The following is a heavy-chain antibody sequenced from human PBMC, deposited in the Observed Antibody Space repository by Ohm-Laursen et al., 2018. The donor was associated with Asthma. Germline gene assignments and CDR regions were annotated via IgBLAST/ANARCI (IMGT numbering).Heavy chain of an antibody. CDR3: ASTPGTTVFDY. D-gene: IGHD4-17*01. V-gene: IGHV3-30-3*01. Sequence: SLRLSCAASGFTFSSYAMHWVRQAPGKGLEWVAVISYDGSNKYYADSVKGRFTISRDNSKNTLYLQMNSPRAEDTAVYYCASTPGTTVFDYWGQGTLVTVSS. CDR2: ISYDGSNK. CDR1: GFTFSSYA. J-gene: IGHJ4*02.